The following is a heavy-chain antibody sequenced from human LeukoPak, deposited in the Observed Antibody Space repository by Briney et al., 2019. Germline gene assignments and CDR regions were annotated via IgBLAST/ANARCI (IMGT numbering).Heavy chain of an antibody. CDR3: AGADSALPLGFFAY. D-gene: IGHD2-21*02. Sequence: GGSLRLSCAASGFTFSSYAMSWVRQAPGKGPEWVSAISDGGGRTHYADSVKGRFTISRDNSKNTLYLQMNSLSAEDTALYYCAGADSALPLGFFAYWGQGTLVTVSS. CDR1: GFTFSSYA. CDR2: ISDGGGRT. V-gene: IGHV3-23*01. J-gene: IGHJ4*02.